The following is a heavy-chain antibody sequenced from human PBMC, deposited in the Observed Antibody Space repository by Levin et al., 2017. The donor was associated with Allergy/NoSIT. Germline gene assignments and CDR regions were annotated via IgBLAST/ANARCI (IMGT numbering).Heavy chain of an antibody. Sequence: ASVKVSCKASGYTFTSYYMHWVRQAPGQGLEWMGIINPSGGSTSYAQKFQGRVTMTRDTSTSTVYMELSSLRSEDTAVYYCARDHLLWFGESCLDPWGQGTLVTVSS. CDR1: GYTFTSYY. CDR2: INPSGGST. CDR3: ARDHLLWFGESCLDP. J-gene: IGHJ5*02. D-gene: IGHD3-10*01. V-gene: IGHV1-46*01.